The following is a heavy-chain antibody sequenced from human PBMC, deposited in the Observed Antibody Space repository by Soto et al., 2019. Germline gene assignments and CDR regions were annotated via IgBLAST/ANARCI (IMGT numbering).Heavy chain of an antibody. CDR2: IYYSGST. V-gene: IGHV4-30-4*01. CDR3: ARGRGYYDSSGYSGYFQH. CDR1: GGSISSGDYY. J-gene: IGHJ1*01. Sequence: SETLSLTCTVSGGSISSGDYYWSWIRQPPGKGLEWIGYIYYSGSTYYNPSLKSRVTISVDTSKNQFSLKLSSVTAADTAVYYCARGRGYYDSSGYSGYFQHWGQGTLVTVSS. D-gene: IGHD3-22*01.